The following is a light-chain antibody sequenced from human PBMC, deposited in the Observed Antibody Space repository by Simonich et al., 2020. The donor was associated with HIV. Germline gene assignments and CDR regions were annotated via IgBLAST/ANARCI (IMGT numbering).Light chain of an antibody. CDR3: QQRSNWRGT. CDR1: QSVSSY. CDR2: GAS. J-gene: IGKJ3*01. V-gene: IGKV3-11*01. Sequence: EIVLTQSPATLSLSPGERATLSCRASQSVSSYLAWYPQKPGQTPRLLIYGASTRATGIPARFSGSGSGTEFTLTISSMQSEDFAVYYCQQRSNWRGTFGPGTKVDIK.